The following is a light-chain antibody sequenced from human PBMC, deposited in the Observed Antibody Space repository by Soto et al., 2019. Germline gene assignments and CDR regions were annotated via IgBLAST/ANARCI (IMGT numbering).Light chain of an antibody. V-gene: IGKV3-20*01. Sequence: EIVLTQSPATLSLSPGERATLSCRASQSVSSSYLAWYQQKPGQTPRLLICGASSRATGIADRFSGSGSGTDFSLTITIVEPEDFAVYYCQDYGRSQFTFGPGTKVDIK. CDR2: GAS. CDR3: QDYGRSQFT. J-gene: IGKJ3*01. CDR1: QSVSSSY.